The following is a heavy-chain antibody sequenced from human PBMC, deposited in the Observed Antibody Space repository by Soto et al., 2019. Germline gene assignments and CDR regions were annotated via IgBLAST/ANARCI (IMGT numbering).Heavy chain of an antibody. CDR3: AKSPHYDILTGFYCDF. CDR2: ISGGGGSI. D-gene: IGHD3-9*01. V-gene: IGHV3-23*01. J-gene: IGHJ4*02. CDR1: GFTFGSYA. Sequence: EVQLLESGGGLVQPGGSLRLSCAASGFTFGSYAMTWVRQASGKGLEWVSCISGGGGSIYYADSVKGRFTISRDNSKNTLYLQVNSLRAEDTAIYYCAKSPHYDILTGFYCDFWGQGTLVTVSS.